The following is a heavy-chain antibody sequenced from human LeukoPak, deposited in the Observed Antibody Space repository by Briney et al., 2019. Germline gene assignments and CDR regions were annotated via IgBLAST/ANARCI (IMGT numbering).Heavy chain of an antibody. D-gene: IGHD3-10*01. V-gene: IGHV3-23*01. CDR3: TKWSGFGDD. J-gene: IGHJ4*02. CDR2: ISGSGDST. CDR1: GFTFSSNS. Sequence: GSLRLSCAASGFTFSSNSMTWVRQTPGKGLEWVSGISGSGDSTFYADSVKGRFTISRDNSRNTLYLQMSSLRPEDTAVYYCTKWSGFGDDWGQGTLVTVSS.